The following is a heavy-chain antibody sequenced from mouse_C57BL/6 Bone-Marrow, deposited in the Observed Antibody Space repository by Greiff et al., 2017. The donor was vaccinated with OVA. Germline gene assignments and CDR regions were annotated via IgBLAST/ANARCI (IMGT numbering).Heavy chain of an antibody. V-gene: IGHV2-2*01. CDR2: IWSGGST. CDR3: AREGLGGLAY. CDR1: GFSLTSYG. Sequence: VQLQQSGPGLVQPSQSLSITCTVSGFSLTSYGVHWVRQSPGKGLEWLGVIWSGGSTDYNAAFISRLSISKDNSKSQVFFKMNSLQADDTAIYYCAREGLGGLAYWGQGTLVTVSA. D-gene: IGHD3-3*01. J-gene: IGHJ3*01.